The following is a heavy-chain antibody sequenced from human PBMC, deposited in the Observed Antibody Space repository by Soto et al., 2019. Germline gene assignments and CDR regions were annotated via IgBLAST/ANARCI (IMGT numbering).Heavy chain of an antibody. D-gene: IGHD3-10*01. CDR1: GGTISSYA. CDR2: IIPIFGTA. J-gene: IGHJ6*02. V-gene: IGHV1-69*13. CDR3: ARGLLGCFGETYNGMDV. Sequence: SVNLSCKASGGTISSYASSWVRHAPGQGLEWMGGIIPIFGTANYAQKFQGRVTITADESTSTAYMELSSLRSEDTAVYYCARGLLGCFGETYNGMDVWGQGTTVPVSS.